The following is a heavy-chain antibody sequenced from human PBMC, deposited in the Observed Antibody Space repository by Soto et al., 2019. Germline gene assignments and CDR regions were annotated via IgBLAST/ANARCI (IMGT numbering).Heavy chain of an antibody. Sequence: ASVKVSCKASGYTFTSYGISWVRQAPGQGLEWMGWISAYNGNTNYAQKLQGRVTMTTDTSTSTAYMELRSLRSDDTAMYYCARLGGYCSGGSCYWDAFDIWGQGTMVTVSS. D-gene: IGHD2-15*01. J-gene: IGHJ3*02. CDR2: ISAYNGNT. CDR1: GYTFTSYG. CDR3: ARLGGYCSGGSCYWDAFDI. V-gene: IGHV1-18*01.